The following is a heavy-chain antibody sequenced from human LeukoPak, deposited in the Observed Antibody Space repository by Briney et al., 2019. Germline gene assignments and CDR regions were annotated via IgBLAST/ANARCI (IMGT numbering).Heavy chain of an antibody. D-gene: IGHD3-3*01. CDR2: IIPILGIA. CDR1: GGTFSSYA. Sequence: GASVKVSCKASGGTFSSYAISWVRQAPGQGLEWMGRIIPILGIANYAQKFQGRVTITADKSTSTAYMELSSLRSEDTAVYYCARFSGKRFLDYWGQGTLVTVSS. V-gene: IGHV1-69*04. CDR3: ARFSGKRFLDY. J-gene: IGHJ4*02.